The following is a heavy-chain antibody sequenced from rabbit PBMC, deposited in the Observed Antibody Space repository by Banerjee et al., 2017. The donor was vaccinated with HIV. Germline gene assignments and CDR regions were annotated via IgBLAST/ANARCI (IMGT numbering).Heavy chain of an antibody. D-gene: IGHD4-1*01. CDR2: ITYGGSA. Sequence: EQLVESGGGLVQPGGSLKLSCKASGFDFSSYGVSWVRQAPGKGLEWIGYITYGGSALYASWAKGRFTISRTSTTVDLKMTSLTAADTATYFCVRHNSGLTLWGPGTLVPS. J-gene: IGHJ4*01. CDR3: VRHNSGLTL. CDR1: GFDFSSYG. V-gene: IGHV1S21*01.